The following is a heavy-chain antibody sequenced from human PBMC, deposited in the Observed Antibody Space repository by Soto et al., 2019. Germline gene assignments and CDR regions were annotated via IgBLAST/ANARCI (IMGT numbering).Heavy chain of an antibody. D-gene: IGHD4-17*01. CDR3: ARDAPTTVTTWFYYYYGMHV. V-gene: IGHV3-21*06. CDR1: GFTFSSDS. J-gene: IGHJ6*02. Sequence: PWGSLRLSCAASGFTFSSDSMNWVRQAPGKGLEWVSSISSSSSYIYYADSVKGRFTISRDNAKNSLYLQMNSLRAEDTAVYYCARDAPTTVTTWFYYYYGMHVCGQGTTVTVSS. CDR2: ISSSSSYI.